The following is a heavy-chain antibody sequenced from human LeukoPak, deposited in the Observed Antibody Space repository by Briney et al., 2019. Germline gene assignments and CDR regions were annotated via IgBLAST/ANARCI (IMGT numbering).Heavy chain of an antibody. D-gene: IGHD5-12*01. V-gene: IGHV1-3*01. Sequence: GASVKVSCKASGYTFTSYAMHWVRQAPGQRLEWMGWINAGNGNTKYSQKFQGRVTITRDSSASTAYMELSSLRSEDTAVYYCARGHKWATSFFDYWGQGTLVTVSS. J-gene: IGHJ4*02. CDR3: ARGHKWATSFFDY. CDR2: INAGNGNT. CDR1: GYTFTSYA.